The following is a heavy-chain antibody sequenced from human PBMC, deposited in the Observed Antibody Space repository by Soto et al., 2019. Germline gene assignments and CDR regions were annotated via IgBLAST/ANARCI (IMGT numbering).Heavy chain of an antibody. CDR1: GFTFSDYS. V-gene: IGHV3-48*02. J-gene: IGHJ4*02. D-gene: IGHD5-18*01. CDR2: ISTSGSTI. Sequence: EVQLVESGGGLVQSGGSLRLSCAASGFTFSDYSMNWVRQAPGKGLEWVSYISTSGSTIHYADSVKGRFTISRDNVWNSLALQMNSLRDEDTAVYYCARERFRSATMVTYGLDYWGQGSLVTVSS. CDR3: ARERFRSATMVTYGLDY.